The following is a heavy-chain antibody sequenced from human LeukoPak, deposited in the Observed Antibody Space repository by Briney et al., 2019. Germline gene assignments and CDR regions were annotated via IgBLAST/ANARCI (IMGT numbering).Heavy chain of an antibody. D-gene: IGHD4-23*01. V-gene: IGHV4-39*07. CDR3: ASLGGYGGKPPSVHY. Sequence: NSSETLSLTCTVSGGSISSSSYYWGWIRQPPGKGLEWIGSIYYSGSTYYNPSLKSRVTISVDTSKNQFSLKLSSVTVADTAVYYCASLGGYGGKPPSVHYWGQGTLVTVSS. CDR1: GGSISSSSYY. CDR2: IYYSGST. J-gene: IGHJ4*02.